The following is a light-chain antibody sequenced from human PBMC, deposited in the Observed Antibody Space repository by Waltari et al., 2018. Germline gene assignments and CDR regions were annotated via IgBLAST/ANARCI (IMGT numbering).Light chain of an antibody. J-gene: IGKJ4*01. CDR1: QSVSSY. CDR2: DTS. V-gene: IGKV3-11*01. CDR3: QHRANWPLT. Sequence: EIVLTQSPATLSLSPGERATLSCRASQSVSSYLAWYQQKPGQAPRLLIYDTSNRAPGSPARFSGSGSGTDFSLTISSLEPEYFAVYYCQHRANWPLTFGGGTKVEIK.